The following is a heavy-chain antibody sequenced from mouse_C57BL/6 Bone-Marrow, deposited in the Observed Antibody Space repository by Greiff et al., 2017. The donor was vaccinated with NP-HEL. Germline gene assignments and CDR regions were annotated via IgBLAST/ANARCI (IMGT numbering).Heavy chain of an antibody. CDR2: ISDGGSYT. Sequence: EVNVVESGGGLVKPGGSLKLSCAASGFTFSSYAMSWVRQTPEKRLEWVATISDGGSYTYYPDNVKGRFTISRDNAKNNLYLQMSHLKSEDTAMYYCARDQSTVVEGYYAMDYWGQGTSVTVSS. D-gene: IGHD1-1*01. V-gene: IGHV5-4*01. J-gene: IGHJ4*01. CDR1: GFTFSSYA. CDR3: ARDQSTVVEGYYAMDY.